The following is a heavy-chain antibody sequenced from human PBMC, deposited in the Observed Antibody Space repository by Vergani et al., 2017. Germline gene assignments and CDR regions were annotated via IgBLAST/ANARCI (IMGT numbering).Heavy chain of an antibody. V-gene: IGHV4-61*02. D-gene: IGHD2-2*01. CDR2: IYVSGST. CDR3: ARGYCSSTSCFNFDY. Sequence: QVQLQESGPGLVKPSQTLSLTCTVSGGSISSVSYYWSWIRQPAGKGLEWIGRIYVSGSTNYNPSLKSRVTMSVDTSKNQFSLKLSSVTAADTAVYYCARGYCSSTSCFNFDYWGQGTLVTVSS. CDR1: GGSISSVSYY. J-gene: IGHJ4*02.